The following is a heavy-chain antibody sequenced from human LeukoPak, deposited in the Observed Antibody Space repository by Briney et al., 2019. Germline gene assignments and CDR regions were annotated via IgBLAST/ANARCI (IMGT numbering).Heavy chain of an antibody. V-gene: IGHV3-30*04. J-gene: IGHJ6*03. CDR1: GFTFSSYA. Sequence: PGRSLRLSCAASGFTFSSYAMHWVRQAPGKGLEWVAVISYDGSNKYYADSVKGRFTISRDNSKNTLYLQMNSLRAEDTAVYYCARRAVLEWLLFPYYYMDVWGKGTTVTVSS. D-gene: IGHD3-3*01. CDR3: ARRAVLEWLLFPYYYMDV. CDR2: ISYDGSNK.